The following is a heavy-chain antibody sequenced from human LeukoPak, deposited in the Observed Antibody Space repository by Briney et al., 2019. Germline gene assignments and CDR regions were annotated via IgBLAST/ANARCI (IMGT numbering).Heavy chain of an antibody. CDR3: AKEDGSRFDY. D-gene: IGHD6-13*01. V-gene: IGHV3-23*01. Sequence: GGSLRLSCAASGFTFSNCAMTWVRQAPGKGLEWVSDITSGVSTFYADSVKGRFTISRDNSKNTLYLQMNSLRAEDTAIYYCAKEDGSRFDYWGQGTLVTVSS. CDR1: GFTFSNCA. J-gene: IGHJ4*02. CDR2: ITSGVST.